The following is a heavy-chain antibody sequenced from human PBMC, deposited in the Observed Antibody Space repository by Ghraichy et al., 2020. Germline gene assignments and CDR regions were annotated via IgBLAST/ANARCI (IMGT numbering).Heavy chain of an antibody. J-gene: IGHJ6*02. CDR2: INHSGST. CDR3: ARGLGYYYYGMDV. V-gene: IGHV4-34*01. D-gene: IGHD6-6*01. CDR1: GGSFSGYY. Sequence: SETLSLTCAVYGGSFSGYYWSWIRQPPGKGLEWIGEINHSGSTNYNPSLKSRVTISVDTSKNQFSLKLSSVTAADTAVYYCARGLGYYYYGMDVWGQGTTVTVSS.